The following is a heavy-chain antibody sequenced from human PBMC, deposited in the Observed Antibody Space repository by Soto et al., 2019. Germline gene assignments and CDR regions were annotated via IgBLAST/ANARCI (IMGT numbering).Heavy chain of an antibody. D-gene: IGHD1-1*01. CDR3: ARGTGLNDGADL. J-gene: IGHJ3*01. V-gene: IGHV1-18*01. CDR1: GYTFSNYG. CDR2: VNGDSGNT. Sequence: QVHLVQSGGEVKKPGASVKISCQTSGYTFSNYGITWVRQAPGQGLEWVGWVNGDSGNTNYAQNMEGRVTMTTDASTATVDMEFRNLRSDDTATYYCARGTGLNDGADLWGQGTVVSVSS.